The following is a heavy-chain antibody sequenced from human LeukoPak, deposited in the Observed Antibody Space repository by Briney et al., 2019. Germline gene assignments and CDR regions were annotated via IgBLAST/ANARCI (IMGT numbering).Heavy chain of an antibody. V-gene: IGHV4-59*08. CDR2: VYYSGIT. J-gene: IGHJ4*02. CDR3: ARHLTSGDYFDY. Sequence: SETLSLTCTVSGGSISTYYWSSLRQPPGKGLEWIGYVYYSGITDYNPSLKSRVTISVDTSKSQFSLKLSSVTAADTAVYYCARHLTSGDYFDYWGQGTLVTVSS. D-gene: IGHD4-17*01. CDR1: GGSISTYY.